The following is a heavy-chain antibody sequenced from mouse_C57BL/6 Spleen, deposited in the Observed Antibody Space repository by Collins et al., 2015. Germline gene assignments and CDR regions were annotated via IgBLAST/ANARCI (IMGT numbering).Heavy chain of an antibody. CDR2: IYPRDGST. D-gene: IGHD2-4*01. J-gene: IGHJ4*01. Sequence: QVQLQQSDAELVKPGASVKISCKVSGYTFTDHTIHWMKQRPEQGLEWIGCIYPRDGSTKYNEKFKGKATLTADKSSSAAYMQLNSLTSEDSAVYFCARKGYDYDRGYAMDYWGQGTSVTVSS. CDR3: ARKGYDYDRGYAMDY. CDR1: GYTFTDHT. V-gene: IGHV1-78*01.